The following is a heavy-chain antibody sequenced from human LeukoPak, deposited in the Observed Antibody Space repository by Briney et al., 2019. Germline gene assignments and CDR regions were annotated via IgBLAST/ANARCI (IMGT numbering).Heavy chain of an antibody. Sequence: SETLSLTCTVSGGSFSSYYWSWIRQPPGKGLRWIGYIFYSGSTNSNPPLKSQVPISVDTSKNQFSLKLSSVTAADTAVYYCARDPSWEWNWFDPWGQGTLVTVSS. CDR3: ARDPSWEWNWFDP. D-gene: IGHD3-3*01. CDR1: GGSFSSYY. CDR2: IFYSGST. V-gene: IGHV4-59*01. J-gene: IGHJ5*02.